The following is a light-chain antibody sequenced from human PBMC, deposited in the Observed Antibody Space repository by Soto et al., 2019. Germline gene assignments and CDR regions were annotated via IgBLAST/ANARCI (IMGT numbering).Light chain of an antibody. CDR3: SSYTSSSTYV. V-gene: IGLV2-18*02. Sequence: QSVLTQPPSVSGSPGQSVAISCTGTSSDVGGSNGVSWYQQPPGTVPKLIIYDVSNRPSGVPDRFSGSKSGNTASPIISGLQAGDEGDYYCSSYTSSSTYVFGTGTKVTVL. CDR2: DVS. CDR1: SSDVGGSNG. J-gene: IGLJ1*01.